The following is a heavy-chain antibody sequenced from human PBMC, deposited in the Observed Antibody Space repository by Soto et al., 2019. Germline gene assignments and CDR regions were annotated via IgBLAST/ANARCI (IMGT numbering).Heavy chain of an antibody. CDR1: GGSISSYY. CDR2: IHYSGST. Sequence: PSETLSLTCTVSGGSISSYYWSWIRQPPGKGLEWIGYIHYSGSTNYNPSLKSRVTISVDTSKNQFSLKLNSVTATDTAVYYFGRLPWADYGGIFDPWGQGTLVTVSS. CDR3: GRLPWADYGGIFDP. V-gene: IGHV4-59*01. D-gene: IGHD4-17*01. J-gene: IGHJ5*02.